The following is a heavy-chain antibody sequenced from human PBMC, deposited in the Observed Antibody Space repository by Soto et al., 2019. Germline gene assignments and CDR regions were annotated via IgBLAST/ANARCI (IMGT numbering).Heavy chain of an antibody. J-gene: IGHJ4*02. D-gene: IGHD2-21*01. CDR1: GFTFSNYA. Sequence: EVQLLESGGGLVQPGGSLRLSCAASGFTFSNYAMSWVRQAPGKGLEWVSGISGDGGSSYYADSVKGRFTISRDNSKNTLYLQMNSLRAEDTAVYYCANNCGVKCHSVCFYWGQGTLVIVSS. CDR2: ISGDGGSS. CDR3: ANNCGVKCHSVCFY. V-gene: IGHV3-23*01.